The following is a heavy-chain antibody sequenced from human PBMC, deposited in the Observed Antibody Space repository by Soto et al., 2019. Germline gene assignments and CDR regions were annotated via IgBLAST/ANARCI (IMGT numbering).Heavy chain of an antibody. Sequence: GGSLRLSCAASGFTFSSYSMNWVRQAPGKGLEWVSSISSSSSYIYYADSVKGRFTITRDNAKNSLYLQMNSLRAGDRVVFYCARPLCSGGSCYFWGDVFDIWGQGKMVTVS. D-gene: IGHD2-15*01. CDR3: ARPLCSGGSCYFWGDVFDI. CDR1: GFTFSSYS. V-gene: IGHV3-21*01. CDR2: ISSSSSYI. J-gene: IGHJ3*02.